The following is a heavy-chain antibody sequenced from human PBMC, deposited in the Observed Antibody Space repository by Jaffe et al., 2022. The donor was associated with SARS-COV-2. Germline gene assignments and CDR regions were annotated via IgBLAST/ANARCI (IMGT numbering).Heavy chain of an antibody. CDR3: TRDLEWELILFDY. CDR1: GFTFGDYA. V-gene: IGHV3-49*04. Sequence: EVQLVESGGGLVQPGRSLRLSCTASGFTFGDYAMSWVRQAPGKGLEWVGFIRSKAYGGTTEYAASVKGRFTISRDDSKSIAYLQMNSLKTEDTAVYYCTRDLEWELILFDYWGQGTLVTVSS. CDR2: IRSKAYGGTT. D-gene: IGHD1-26*01. J-gene: IGHJ4*02.